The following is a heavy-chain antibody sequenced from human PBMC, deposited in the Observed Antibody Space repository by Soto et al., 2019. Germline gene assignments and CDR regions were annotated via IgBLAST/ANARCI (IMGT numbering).Heavy chain of an antibody. CDR2: IYYTGAT. D-gene: IGHD1-1*01. CDR1: GVFINDYY. CDR3: ARWNEGLDY. J-gene: IGHJ4*02. V-gene: IGHV4-59*01. Sequence: QVQLQESGPGLVQPSETLSLTCTVSGVFINDYYWSWMRQPPGKGLEFVGFIYYTGATDYNPSLRSRVTLSLDTSKKEVSVRLNSVSAADTAIYYCARWNEGLDYWGQGVLVTVS.